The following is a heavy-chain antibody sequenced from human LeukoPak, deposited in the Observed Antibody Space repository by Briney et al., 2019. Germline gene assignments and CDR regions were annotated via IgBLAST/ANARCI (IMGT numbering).Heavy chain of an antibody. CDR2: ISSSSSYI. CDR3: ARGVGKMPYAFDI. Sequence: GGSLRLSCAASGFTFSSYSMSWVRQAPGKGLEWVSSISSSSSYIYYADSVKGRFTISRDNAKNSLYLQMNSLRAEDTAVYYCARGVGKMPYAFDIWGQGTMVTVSS. V-gene: IGHV3-21*01. D-gene: IGHD1-26*01. CDR1: GFTFSSYS. J-gene: IGHJ3*02.